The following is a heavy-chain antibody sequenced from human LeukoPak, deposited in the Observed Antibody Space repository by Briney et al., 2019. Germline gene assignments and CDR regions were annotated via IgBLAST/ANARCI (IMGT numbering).Heavy chain of an antibody. D-gene: IGHD4-17*01. CDR3: TRGSGDYFDY. Sequence: GRSLRLSCAASAFTFSSYGMHWVRQAPGKGLEWVTLISYDGSNKYYADSVKGRFTISRDDSKNTLYLQMNSLRAEDTAVYYCTRGSGDYFDYWGQGTLVTVSS. J-gene: IGHJ4*02. CDR1: AFTFSSYG. CDR2: ISYDGSNK. V-gene: IGHV3-30*03.